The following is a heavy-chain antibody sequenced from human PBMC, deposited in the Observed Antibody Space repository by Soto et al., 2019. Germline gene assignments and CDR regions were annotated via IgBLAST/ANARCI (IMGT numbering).Heavy chain of an antibody. CDR2: IYYSGST. J-gene: IGHJ4*02. CDR1: GASISSHY. Sequence: QVQLQESGPGLVKPSETLSLTCTVSGASISSHYWSWIRQPPGKGLEWIGYIYYSGSTNYNPSLKSRVTILLDTSKNQCSLKLSSVTAADTAVYYCARGSTYTSPDYWGQGTLVTVSS. CDR3: ARGSTYTSPDY. D-gene: IGHD2-2*01. V-gene: IGHV4-59*11.